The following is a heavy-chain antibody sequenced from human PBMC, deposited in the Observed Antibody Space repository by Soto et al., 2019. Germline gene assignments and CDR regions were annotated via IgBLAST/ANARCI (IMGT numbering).Heavy chain of an antibody. J-gene: IGHJ1*01. V-gene: IGHV3-23*01. CDR3: ARDRVVVVAATAVEYFQH. CDR1: GFTFSSYA. D-gene: IGHD2-15*01. Sequence: GGSLRLSCAASGFTFSSYAMSWVRQAPGKGLEWVSAISGSGGRTYYADSVKGRFTISRDNSKNTLYLQMNSLRAEDTAVYYCARDRVVVVAATAVEYFQHWGQGTLVTVSS. CDR2: ISGSGGRT.